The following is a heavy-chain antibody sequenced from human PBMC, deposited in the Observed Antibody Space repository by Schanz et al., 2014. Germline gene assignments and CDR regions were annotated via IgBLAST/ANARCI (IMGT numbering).Heavy chain of an antibody. CDR1: GFAFSSYG. D-gene: IGHD3-10*01. Sequence: EVQLLESGGGLVQPGGSLRLSCLASGFAFSSYGMNWLRQAPGKGLEWVSAISGGGGTTYYADSVKGRFTISRDNSKNTLYLQMNSLRAEDTAVYYCAKYRGYYRVSGSYRELEYWGQGTLVTVSS. J-gene: IGHJ4*02. V-gene: IGHV3-23*01. CDR2: ISGGGGTT. CDR3: AKYRGYYRVSGSYRELEY.